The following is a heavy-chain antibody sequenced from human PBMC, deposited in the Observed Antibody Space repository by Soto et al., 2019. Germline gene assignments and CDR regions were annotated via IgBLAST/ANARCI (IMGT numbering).Heavy chain of an antibody. CDR2: IYYSGST. CDR3: AGSYYGSTFGP. V-gene: IGHV4-59*01. CDR1: GGSISTYY. Sequence: SETPSLTCTVSGGSISTYYWSWIRQPPGKALEWIGFIYYSGSTNYNPSLKSRVTISVDTSKNQVSLNLSSVTAADTAVYYCAGSYYGSTFGPWGQGTLVTVSS. J-gene: IGHJ5*02. D-gene: IGHD3-10*01.